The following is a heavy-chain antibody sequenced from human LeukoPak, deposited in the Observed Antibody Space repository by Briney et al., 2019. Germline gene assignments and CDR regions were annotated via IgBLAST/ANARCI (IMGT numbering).Heavy chain of an antibody. D-gene: IGHD1-26*01. CDR3: ARGVGASAYY. V-gene: IGHV4-34*01. CDR1: GGSFSGYY. Sequence: PSETLSLTCAVYGGSFSGYYWSWIRQPPGKGLEWIGEINHSGSTNYNPSLESRVTISVDTSKNQFSLKLSSVTAADTAVYYCARGVGASAYYWGQGTLVTVSS. CDR2: INHSGST. J-gene: IGHJ4*02.